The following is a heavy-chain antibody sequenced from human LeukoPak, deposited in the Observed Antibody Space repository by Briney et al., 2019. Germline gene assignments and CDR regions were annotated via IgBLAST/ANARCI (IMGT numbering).Heavy chain of an antibody. J-gene: IGHJ4*02. V-gene: IGHV1-2*02. CDR2: INPNSGGT. CDR1: GYTFTGYY. Sequence: ASVKVSCTASGYTFTGYYMHWVRQAPGQGLEWKGWINPNSGGTNYAQKFQGRVTMTRDTSISTAYMELSRLRSDDTAVYYCARGQLLGARFDYWGQGTLVTVSS. D-gene: IGHD2-2*01. CDR3: ARGQLLGARFDY.